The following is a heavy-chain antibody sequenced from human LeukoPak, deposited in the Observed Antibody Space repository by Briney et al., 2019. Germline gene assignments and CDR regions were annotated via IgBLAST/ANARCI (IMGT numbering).Heavy chain of an antibody. Sequence: SETLSLTCTVSGGSISSHYWSWVRQPPGKGLEWVGYIYYSGSTNYHPSLRSRVTISVDTSKNQCSLKLSSVTAADTAVYYCARVATVTTPSDYYYYYMDVWGKGTTVTVSS. CDR3: ARVATVTTPSDYYYYYMDV. J-gene: IGHJ6*03. CDR2: IYYSGST. D-gene: IGHD4-11*01. CDR1: GGSISSHY. V-gene: IGHV4-59*11.